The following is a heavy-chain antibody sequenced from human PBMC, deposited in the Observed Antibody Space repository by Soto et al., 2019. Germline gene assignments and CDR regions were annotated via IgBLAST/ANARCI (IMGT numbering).Heavy chain of an antibody. V-gene: IGHV3-48*03. J-gene: IGHJ6*02. CDR3: ARDKAILKEKYGMDV. D-gene: IGHD2-2*01. CDR2: ISSSGSTI. CDR1: GFTFSSYE. Sequence: GGSLRLSCAASGFTFSSYEMNWVRQAPGKGLEWVSYISSSGSTIYYADSVKGRFTISRDNAKNSLYLQMNSLRAEDTAVYYCARDKAILKEKYGMDVWGQGTTVTVSS.